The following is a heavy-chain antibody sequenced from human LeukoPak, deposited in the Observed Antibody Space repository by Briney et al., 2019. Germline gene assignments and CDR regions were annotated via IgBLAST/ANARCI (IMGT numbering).Heavy chain of an antibody. D-gene: IGHD6-19*01. CDR1: GFTFSGYA. V-gene: IGHV3-23*01. Sequence: GGSLRLSCAASGFTFSGYAMSWVRQAPGKGLEWVSAISGSGGSTYYADSVKGRFTISRDNSKNTLYLQMNSLRAEDTAVYYCAKGQWLVTKLGAFDIWGQGTMVTVSS. J-gene: IGHJ3*02. CDR2: ISGSGGST. CDR3: AKGQWLVTKLGAFDI.